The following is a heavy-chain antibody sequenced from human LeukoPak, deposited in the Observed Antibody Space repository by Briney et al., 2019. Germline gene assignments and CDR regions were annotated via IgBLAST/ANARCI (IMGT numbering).Heavy chain of an antibody. D-gene: IGHD2-2*01. Sequence: QAGGSLRLSCAASGFIFSSYSMNWVRQAPGKGLEWVSYISSSSSTIYYADSVKGRFTISRDNAKNSLYLQMNSLRAEDTAVYYCARGTRRYCSSTSCYPFDYWGQGTLVTVSS. CDR2: ISSSSSTI. V-gene: IGHV3-48*01. CDR3: ARGTRRYCSSTSCYPFDY. CDR1: GFIFSSYS. J-gene: IGHJ4*02.